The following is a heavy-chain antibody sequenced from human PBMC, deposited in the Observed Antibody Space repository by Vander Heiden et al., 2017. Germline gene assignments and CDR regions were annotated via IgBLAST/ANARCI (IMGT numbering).Heavy chain of an antibody. V-gene: IGHV3-30-3*01. D-gene: IGHD3-16*01. Sequence: QVQLVESGGGVVQPGRSLRLSCAASGFTCSSYAMHWVREAPGKGLEWVAVISYDGSNKYYADSVKGRFTISRDNSKNTLYLQMNSLRAEDTAVYYCARPPQGGAMHSPYFDYWGQGTLVTVSS. CDR3: ARPPQGGAMHSPYFDY. CDR2: ISYDGSNK. CDR1: GFTCSSYA. J-gene: IGHJ4*02.